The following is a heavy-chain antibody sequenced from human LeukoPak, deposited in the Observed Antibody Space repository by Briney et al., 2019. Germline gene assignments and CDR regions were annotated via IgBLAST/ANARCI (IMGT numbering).Heavy chain of an antibody. V-gene: IGHV4-34*01. CDR3: ARVISSSWFKRDWFDP. CDR1: GGSFSGYY. Sequence: PSETLSLTCAVYGGSFSGYYWSWIRRPPGKGLEWIGEISHSGSTNYNPSLKSRVTISVDTSKNQFSLKLSSVTAADTAVCYCARVISSSWFKRDWFDPWGQGTLVTVSS. J-gene: IGHJ5*02. D-gene: IGHD6-13*01. CDR2: ISHSGST.